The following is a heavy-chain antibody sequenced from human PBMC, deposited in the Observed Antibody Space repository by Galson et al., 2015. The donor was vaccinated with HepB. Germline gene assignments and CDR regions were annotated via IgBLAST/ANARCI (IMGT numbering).Heavy chain of an antibody. Sequence: SVKVSCKASGYTFTRYAIHWVRQAPGPRLEWMGWINAGNGNTKYSQKFQGRVTITRDTSASTAYMELSRLRSEDSAVFYCVRESVVVPTATPYYFDYWGQGTLVTVSS. J-gene: IGHJ4*02. D-gene: IGHD2-2*01. V-gene: IGHV1-3*01. CDR3: VRESVVVPTATPYYFDY. CDR2: INAGNGNT. CDR1: GYTFTRYA.